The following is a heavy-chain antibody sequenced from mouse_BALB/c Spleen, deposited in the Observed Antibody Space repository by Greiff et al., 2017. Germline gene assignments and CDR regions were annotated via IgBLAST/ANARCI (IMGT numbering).Heavy chain of an antibody. V-gene: IGHV5-4*02. J-gene: IGHJ4*01. Sequence: EVQRVESGGGLVKPGGSLKLSCAASGFTFSDYYMYWVRQTPEKRLEWVATISDGGSYTYYPDSVKGRFTISRDNAKNNLYLQMSSLKSEDTAMYYCARDWVHAMDYWGQGTSVTVSS. CDR2: ISDGGSYT. CDR1: GFTFSDYY. CDR3: ARDWVHAMDY.